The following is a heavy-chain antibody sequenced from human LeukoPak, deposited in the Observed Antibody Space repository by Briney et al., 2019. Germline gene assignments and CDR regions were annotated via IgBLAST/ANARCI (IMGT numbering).Heavy chain of an antibody. D-gene: IGHD2-15*01. CDR3: ARGHCSGGSCYSNWFDP. V-gene: IGHV4-59*08. Sequence: SETLSLTCTVSGGSISSYYWSWIRQPPGKGLEWIGYIYYSGSTNYNPSLKSRVTISVDTSKNQFSLKLSSVTAADTAVYYCARGHCSGGSCYSNWFDPWGQGTLVTVSS. CDR2: IYYSGST. J-gene: IGHJ5*02. CDR1: GGSISSYY.